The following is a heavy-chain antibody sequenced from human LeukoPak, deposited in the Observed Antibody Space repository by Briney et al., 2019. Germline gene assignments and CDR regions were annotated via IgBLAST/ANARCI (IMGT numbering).Heavy chain of an antibody. D-gene: IGHD5-18*01. Sequence: GGSLRLSCAASGFTFSSYWMHWVRQAPGKGLVRVSRINSDGSSTSYADSVKGRFTISRDNAKNTLFLQMNSLRAEDTAVYYCAREVDTAMGIDAFDIWGQGTMVTVSS. V-gene: IGHV3-74*01. CDR1: GFTFSSYW. CDR2: INSDGSST. J-gene: IGHJ3*02. CDR3: AREVDTAMGIDAFDI.